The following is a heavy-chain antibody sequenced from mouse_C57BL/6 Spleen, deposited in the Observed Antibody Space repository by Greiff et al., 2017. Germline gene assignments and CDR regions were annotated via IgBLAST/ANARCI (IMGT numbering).Heavy chain of an antibody. D-gene: IGHD4-1*01. V-gene: IGHV1-61*01. CDR3: ARTGTGGYFDY. CDR1: GYTFTSYW. J-gene: IGHJ2*01. Sequence: QVQLQQPGAELVRPGSSVKLSCKASGYTFTSYWMDWVKQRPGQGLEWIGNIYPSDSETHYNQKFKDKATLTVDKSSSTAYMQRSSLTSEDSAVYYCARTGTGGYFDYWGQGTTLTVSS. CDR2: IYPSDSET.